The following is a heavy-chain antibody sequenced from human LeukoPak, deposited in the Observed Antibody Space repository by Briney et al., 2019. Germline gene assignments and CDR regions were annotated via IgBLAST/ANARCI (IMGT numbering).Heavy chain of an antibody. D-gene: IGHD1-26*01. CDR2: TYTSEST. V-gene: IGHV4-4*07. CDR1: GRSIRIYY. J-gene: IGHJ4*02. CDR3: ASDPGSSYFDY. Sequence: DTLTLTCTVWGRSIRIYYGRWIPRPGRGGGECIVRTYTSESTNYSRSLESRVTILVDKSKNQYSLTLSSATAADTPVYYCASDPGSSYFDYWGQGTLVTVSS.